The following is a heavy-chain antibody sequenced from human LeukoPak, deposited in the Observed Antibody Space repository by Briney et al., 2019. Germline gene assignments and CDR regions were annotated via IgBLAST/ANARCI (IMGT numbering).Heavy chain of an antibody. CDR1: GFTFSSYW. V-gene: IGHV3-74*01. Sequence: GGSLRLSCAASGFTFSSYWMHWVRQAPGKGLVWVSRINTDLSSTSYADSVKGRFTISRDNAKNTVYLQMNSLRVEDTAVYYCARVGYCSSGICYGMDVWGPGTTVSVSS. J-gene: IGHJ6*02. CDR2: INTDLSST. D-gene: IGHD2-2*01. CDR3: ARVGYCSSGICYGMDV.